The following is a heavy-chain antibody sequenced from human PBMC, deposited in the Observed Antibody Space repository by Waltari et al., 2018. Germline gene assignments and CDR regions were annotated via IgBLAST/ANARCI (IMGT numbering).Heavy chain of an antibody. CDR1: GFTVSSNY. V-gene: IGHV3-53*01. Sequence: EVQLVESGGGLIQPGGCLRLSCAASGFTVSSNYMRWVRQAPGEGLEWVSVIYSGGSTYYADSVKGRFTIARDNSKNTLYLQMNSRRAEDTAVYYCARDGDGTSRDYWGQGTLVTVSS. CDR3: ARDGDGTSRDY. J-gene: IGHJ4*02. D-gene: IGHD2-21*01. CDR2: IYSGGST.